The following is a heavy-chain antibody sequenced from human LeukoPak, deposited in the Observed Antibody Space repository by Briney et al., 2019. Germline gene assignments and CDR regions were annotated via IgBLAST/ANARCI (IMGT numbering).Heavy chain of an antibody. D-gene: IGHD3-16*01. CDR2: ISGSGGST. J-gene: IGHJ4*02. V-gene: IGHV3-23*01. CDR1: GFTFSSYA. CDR3: ARITVMDDYVWGNLDDY. Sequence: GGSLRLSCAASGFTFSSYAMSWVRQAPGKGLEWVSAISGSGGSTYYADSVKGRFTISRDNSNNTLSLQMNSLRPEDTAVYYCARITVMDDYVWGNLDDYWGQGTLVTVSS.